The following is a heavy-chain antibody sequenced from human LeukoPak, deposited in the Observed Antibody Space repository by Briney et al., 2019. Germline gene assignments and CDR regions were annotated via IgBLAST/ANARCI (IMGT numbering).Heavy chain of an antibody. CDR2: IYYSGST. J-gene: IGHJ4*02. D-gene: IGHD5-24*01. CDR3: ARDSDGYNG. CDR1: GGSVSSGSYY. V-gene: IGHV4-61*01. Sequence: PSGTLSLTCTVSGGSVSSGSYYWSWIRQPPGKGLEWIGYIYYSGSTNYNPSLKSRVTISVDTSKNQFSLKLSSVTAADTAVYYCARDSDGYNGWGQGTLVTVSS.